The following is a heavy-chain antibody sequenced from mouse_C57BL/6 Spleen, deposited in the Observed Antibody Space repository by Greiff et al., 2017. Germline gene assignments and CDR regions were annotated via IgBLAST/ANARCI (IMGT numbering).Heavy chain of an antibody. CDR1: GYSFTGYY. V-gene: IGHV1-42*01. CDR3: ATLLRGYAMDY. Sequence: EVKLMESGPELVKPGASVKISCKASGYSFTGYYMNWVKQSPEKSLEWIGEINPSTGGTTYNQKFKAKATLTVDKSSSTAYMQLKSLTSEDSAVYYCATLLRGYAMDYWGQGTSVTVSS. CDR2: INPSTGGT. J-gene: IGHJ4*01. D-gene: IGHD2-4*01.